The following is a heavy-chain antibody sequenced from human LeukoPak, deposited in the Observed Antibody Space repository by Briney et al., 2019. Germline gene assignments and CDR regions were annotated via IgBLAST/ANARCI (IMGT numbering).Heavy chain of an antibody. V-gene: IGHV3-30*04. CDR3: ARDLGDGYNNGDY. CDR2: ISYDGSNK. CDR1: GFTFSSYA. D-gene: IGHD5-24*01. J-gene: IGHJ4*02. Sequence: GRSLRLSCAASGFTFSSYAMHWVRQAPGKGLEWVAVISYDGSNKYYADSVKGRFTISRDNSKNTLYLQMNSLRAEDTAVYYCARDLGDGYNNGDYWGQGTLATVSS.